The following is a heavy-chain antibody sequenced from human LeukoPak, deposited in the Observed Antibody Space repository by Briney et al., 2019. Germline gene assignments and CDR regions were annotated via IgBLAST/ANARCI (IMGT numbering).Heavy chain of an antibody. Sequence: GGSLTLSCAASGFTFSSYAMSWVRQAPGRGLGWVSAISASGDRTYYADSVKGRFTISRDNSKNTLYLQMNSLRAEDTAVYSCAKNGEVLSWFDPWGRGTLVTVSS. D-gene: IGHD3-10*01. V-gene: IGHV3-23*01. CDR3: AKNGEVLSWFDP. CDR2: ISASGDRT. CDR1: GFTFSSYA. J-gene: IGHJ5*02.